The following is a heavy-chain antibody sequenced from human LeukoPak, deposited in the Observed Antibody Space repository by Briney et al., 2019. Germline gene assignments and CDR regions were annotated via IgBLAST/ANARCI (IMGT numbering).Heavy chain of an antibody. CDR3: ARGVEMATIPNWFDP. Sequence: PGGSLRLSCAASGFTFSTYNMNWVRQAPGKGLEWVSSISRSSNYIYYADSVRGRFTISRDNAKNSLYLQMNSLRAEDTAVYYCARGVEMATIPNWFDPWGQGTLVTVSS. CDR1: GFTFSTYN. CDR2: ISRSSNYI. V-gene: IGHV3-21*01. J-gene: IGHJ5*02. D-gene: IGHD5-24*01.